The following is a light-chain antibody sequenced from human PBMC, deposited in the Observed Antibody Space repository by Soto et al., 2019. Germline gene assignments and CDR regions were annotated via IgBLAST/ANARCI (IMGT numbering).Light chain of an antibody. V-gene: IGLV2-14*03. J-gene: IGLJ1*01. CDR3: SSYTSSTTNV. Sequence: QSALTQPASVSGSPGQSITISCTGTSSDVGGYNYVSWYQQHPGKAPKLLINDVSSRPSGISDRFSGSKSGNTASLTISRLQAEDEADYYGSSYTSSTTNVFGPGTKFTVL. CDR2: DVS. CDR1: SSDVGGYNY.